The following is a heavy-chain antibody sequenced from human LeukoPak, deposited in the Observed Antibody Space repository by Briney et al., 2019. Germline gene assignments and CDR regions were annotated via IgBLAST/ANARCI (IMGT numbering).Heavy chain of an antibody. J-gene: IGHJ4*02. D-gene: IGHD2-15*01. Sequence: GGSLRLSCTASGFTFGDYAMSWVRQAPGKGLEWVGFIRSKAYGGTTEYAASVKGRFTISRDDSKSIAYLQMNSLKTEDTAVYYCTRGDYSPGPQGDYWGRGTLVTVSS. V-gene: IGHV3-49*04. CDR2: IRSKAYGGTT. CDR1: GFTFGDYA. CDR3: TRGDYSPGPQGDY.